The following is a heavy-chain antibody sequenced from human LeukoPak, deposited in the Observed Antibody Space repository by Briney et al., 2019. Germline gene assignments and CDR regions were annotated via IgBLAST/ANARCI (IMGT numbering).Heavy chain of an antibody. CDR3: ARVKVIAAAGYYFDY. Sequence: PSETLSLTCTVSGGSISSSSYYWSWIRQHPGKGLEWIGYIYYSGSTTYYNPSLKSRVILSVDTSKNQFSLKLSSVTAADTAVYYCARVKVIAAAGYYFDYWGQGTLVTVSS. CDR1: GGSISSSSYY. CDR2: IYYSGSTT. J-gene: IGHJ4*02. V-gene: IGHV4-31*03. D-gene: IGHD6-13*01.